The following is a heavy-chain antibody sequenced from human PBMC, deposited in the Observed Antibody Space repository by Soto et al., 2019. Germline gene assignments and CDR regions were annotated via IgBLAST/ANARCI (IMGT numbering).Heavy chain of an antibody. CDR3: ARGNWQWLADY. V-gene: IGHV1-8*01. CDR2: MNPNSGNT. J-gene: IGHJ4*02. Sequence: ASVKVSCKASGYTFTSYDINWLLQATGQGLEWMGWMNPNSGNTGYAQKFQGRVTMTRNTSISTAYMELSSLRSEDTAVYYCARGNWQWLADYWGQGTLVTVSS. CDR1: GYTFTSYD. D-gene: IGHD6-19*01.